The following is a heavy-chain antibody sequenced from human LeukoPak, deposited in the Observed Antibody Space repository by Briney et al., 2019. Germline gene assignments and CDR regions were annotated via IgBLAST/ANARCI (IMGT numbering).Heavy chain of an antibody. CDR2: INHSGST. J-gene: IGHJ4*02. CDR1: GGSFSGYY. Sequence: SETLSLTCAVYGGSFSGYYWSWIRPPPGKGLEWIGEINHSGSTNYNPSLKSRVTISVDTSKNQFSLKLSSVTAADTAVYYCARARGIAARLPFDYWGQGTLVTVSS. D-gene: IGHD6-6*01. CDR3: ARARGIAARLPFDY. V-gene: IGHV4-34*01.